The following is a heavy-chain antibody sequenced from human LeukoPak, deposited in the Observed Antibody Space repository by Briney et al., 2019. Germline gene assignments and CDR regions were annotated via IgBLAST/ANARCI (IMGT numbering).Heavy chain of an antibody. D-gene: IGHD6-13*01. CDR3: ARRTTAAWVENWFDP. Sequence: TLSLTWTVAGASISSSSYYGGWIHQPAGEGLAWIRSIYYSGNTYYNPSLRSRFTISVDTSKNQFSLKLSSVTAADTAVYYCARRTTAAWVENWFDPWGQGTLVTVSS. J-gene: IGHJ5*02. CDR1: GASISSSSYY. CDR2: IYYSGNT. V-gene: IGHV4-39*01.